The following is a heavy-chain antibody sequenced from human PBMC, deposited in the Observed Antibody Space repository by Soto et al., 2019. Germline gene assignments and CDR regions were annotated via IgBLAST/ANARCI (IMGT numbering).Heavy chain of an antibody. CDR3: ARVSAGGYSDY. Sequence: QVQLQESGPGLVKPSQTLSLTCTVSGGSISSGDYYWSWIRQHPGKGLEWIGYIYYSGSTSYNPSLMSRVTISVDTSKNQFSLNLSSVTAADTAVYYCARVSAGGYSDYWGQGTLVTVSS. D-gene: IGHD3-22*01. CDR2: IYYSGST. V-gene: IGHV4-31*03. CDR1: GGSISSGDYY. J-gene: IGHJ4*02.